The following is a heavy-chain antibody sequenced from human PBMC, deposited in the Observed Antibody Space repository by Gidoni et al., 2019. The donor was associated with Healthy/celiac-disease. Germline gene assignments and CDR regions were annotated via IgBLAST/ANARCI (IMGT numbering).Heavy chain of an antibody. CDR2: IKSKTDGGTT. D-gene: IGHD6-13*01. V-gene: IGHV3-15*01. CDR1: GFTFSNAW. Sequence: EVQLVESGGGLVKPGGSLRLSCAASGFTFSNAWMSWVRQAPGKGLEWVGRIKSKTDGGTTDYAAPVKGRFTISRDDSKNTLYLQMNSLKTEDTAVYYCTTAIAAAGTDFDYWGQGTLVTVSS. J-gene: IGHJ4*02. CDR3: TTAIAAAGTDFDY.